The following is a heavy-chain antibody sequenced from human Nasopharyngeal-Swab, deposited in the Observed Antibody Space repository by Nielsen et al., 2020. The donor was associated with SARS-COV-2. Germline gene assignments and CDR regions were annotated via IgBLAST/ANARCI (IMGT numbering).Heavy chain of an antibody. D-gene: IGHD1-1*01. V-gene: IGHV1-8*01. CDR1: GYTFTSYD. CDR2: MNPNSGNT. CDR3: AKAGRLEITGWFDP. Sequence: ASVKVSCKASGYTFTSYDINWVRQATGQGLEWMGWMNPNSGNTGYAQKFQGRVTMTRNTSISTAYMELSSLRSEDTAVYYCAKAGRLEITGWFDPWGQGTLVTVSS. J-gene: IGHJ5*02.